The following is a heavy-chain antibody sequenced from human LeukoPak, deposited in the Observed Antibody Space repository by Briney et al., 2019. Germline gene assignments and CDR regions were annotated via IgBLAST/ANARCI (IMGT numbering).Heavy chain of an antibody. V-gene: IGHV3-30-3*01. CDR3: ARDEDYQLLYQPDF. CDR1: GFTFGRYA. CDR2: ISHDGVTE. D-gene: IGHD2-2*01. Sequence: GGSLRLSCAASGFTFGRYAMHWVRQAPGKGLEWLGVISHDGVTEDYADSVRGRFTISRDTSENTVFLQMSSLRDEDTAVYFCARDEDYQLLYQPDFWGQGTLVTVSS. J-gene: IGHJ4*02.